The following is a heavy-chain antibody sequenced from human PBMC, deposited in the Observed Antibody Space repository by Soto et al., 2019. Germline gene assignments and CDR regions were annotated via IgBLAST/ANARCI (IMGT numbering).Heavy chain of an antibody. CDR3: AKGEGYVDDSNYFDY. D-gene: IGHD4-17*01. CDR1: GFTFSSSG. CDR2: ISYDGSNK. J-gene: IGHJ4*02. V-gene: IGHV3-30*18. Sequence: PGGSLRLSCAASGFTFSSSGMHWVRQAPGKGLEWVAVISYDGSNKYYAASVKGRFTISRDNSKNTLYLQMNSLRGEDTALYYCAKGEGYVDDSNYFDYWGQGTLVTVSS.